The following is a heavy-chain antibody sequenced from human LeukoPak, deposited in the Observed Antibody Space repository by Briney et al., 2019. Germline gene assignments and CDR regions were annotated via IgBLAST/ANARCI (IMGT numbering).Heavy chain of an antibody. CDR3: ARARMLGYCSSTSCSSPPGWSDY. V-gene: IGHV1-2*02. J-gene: IGHJ4*02. CDR1: GYTFTGYY. D-gene: IGHD2-2*01. CDR2: INPNSGGT. Sequence: GASVKVSCKASGYTFTGYYMHWVRQAPGQGLEWMGWINPNSGGTNYAQKFQGRVTMTRDTSISTAYMELSRLRSDDTAVYYCARARMLGYCSSTSCSSPPGWSDYWGQGTLVTVSS.